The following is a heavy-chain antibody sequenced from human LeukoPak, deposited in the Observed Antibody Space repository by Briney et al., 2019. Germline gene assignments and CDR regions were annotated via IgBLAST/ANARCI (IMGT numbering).Heavy chain of an antibody. CDR3: AKGGGTYWGGN. D-gene: IGHD1-26*01. V-gene: IGHV3-9*01. Sequence: GRSLRLSCAASGFTFDDYAMHWVRQAPGKGLEWVSGISWNSGSIGYADSVKGRFTISRDKAKNSLYLQMNSLRAEDAALYYCAKGGGTYWGGNWGQGTLVTVSS. CDR1: GFTFDDYA. CDR2: ISWNSGSI. J-gene: IGHJ4*02.